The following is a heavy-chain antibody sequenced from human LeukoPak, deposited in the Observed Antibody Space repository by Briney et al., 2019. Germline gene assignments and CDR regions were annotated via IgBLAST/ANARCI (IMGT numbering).Heavy chain of an antibody. CDR1: GFTFNKYG. V-gene: IGHV3-30*02. CDR2: IRFDGSNK. CDR3: ARAPGSYEEDGDY. J-gene: IGHJ4*02. Sequence: GGSLRLSCAASGFTFNKYGMYWVRQAPGKGLEWVAFIRFDGSNKYYADSVKGRFTISRDNAKNSLYLQMNSLRAEDTAVYYCARAPGSYEEDGDYWGQGTLVTVSS. D-gene: IGHD1-26*01.